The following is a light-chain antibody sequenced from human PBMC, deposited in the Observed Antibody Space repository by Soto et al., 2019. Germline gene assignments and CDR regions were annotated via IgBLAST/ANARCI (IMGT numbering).Light chain of an antibody. J-gene: IGKJ1*01. CDR1: HGPPDSDDGNTY. Sequence: VGAPTPPSLPLNPGGRAPLPRRASHGPPDSDDGNTYLDWYLQKPGQSPQLLTYTLSYRASGVPDRFSGSGSGTDFTLKISRVEAEDVGVYYCMQRIEFPWTFGQGTKVDIK. CDR2: TLS. V-gene: IGKV2-40*01. CDR3: MQRIEFPWT.